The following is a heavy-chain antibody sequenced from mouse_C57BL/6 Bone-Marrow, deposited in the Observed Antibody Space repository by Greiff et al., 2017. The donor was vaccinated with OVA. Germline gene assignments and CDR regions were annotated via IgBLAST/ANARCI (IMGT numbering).Heavy chain of an antibody. Sequence: EVQLVESGGGLVQPKGSLKLSCAASGFSFNTYAMNWVRQAPGKGLEWVARIRSKSNNYATYYADSVKDRFTISRDDSESMLYLQMNNLKTEDTAMYYCVRQKGAMDYWGQGTSVTVAS. CDR2: IRSKSNNYAT. J-gene: IGHJ4*01. CDR3: VRQKGAMDY. CDR1: GFSFNTYA. V-gene: IGHV10-1*01.